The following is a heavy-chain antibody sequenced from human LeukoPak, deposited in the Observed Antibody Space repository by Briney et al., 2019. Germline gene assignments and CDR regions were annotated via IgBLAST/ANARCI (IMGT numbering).Heavy chain of an antibody. V-gene: IGHV3-11*01. J-gene: IGHJ6*02. CDR3: ARDGYCSGVRCHNDYYYGVDV. CDR1: GFTFSDYY. D-gene: IGHD2-15*01. Sequence: GGSLRLSCAASGFTFSDYYMSWIRQAPGKGLEWLSYMCSSDSTRYYADSVKGRFTISRDNAENSLYLQINSLRAEDTAVYYCARDGYCSGVRCHNDYYYGVDVWGQGTTVTVSS. CDR2: MCSSDSTR.